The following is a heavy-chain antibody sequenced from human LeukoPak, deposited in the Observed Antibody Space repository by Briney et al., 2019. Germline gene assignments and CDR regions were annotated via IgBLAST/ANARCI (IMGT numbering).Heavy chain of an antibody. Sequence: ASVKVSCKASGYTFTGYHMHWVRQAPGRGLEWMGRINPNSGDTNYAQKFQGRVTMTRDTSISTAYMELSRLRSDDTAVYYCARVPPDYGGNSPTFDYWGQGTLVTVSS. CDR1: GYTFTGYH. J-gene: IGHJ4*02. CDR2: INPNSGDT. CDR3: ARVPPDYGGNSPTFDY. V-gene: IGHV1-2*06. D-gene: IGHD4-23*01.